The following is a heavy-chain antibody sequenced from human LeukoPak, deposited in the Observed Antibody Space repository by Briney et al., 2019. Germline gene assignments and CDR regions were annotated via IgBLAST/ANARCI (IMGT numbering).Heavy chain of an antibody. V-gene: IGHV3-53*01. CDR3: AKDRGCSSTTCYSDY. Sequence: GGSLRLSCAASGFTVSSNYMSWVRQAPGKGLEWVSVIYSGGSTYYADSVKGRFTISRDNSKNTLYLQMNSLRAEDTALYYCAKDRGCSSTTCYSDYWGQGTLVTVSS. J-gene: IGHJ4*02. CDR2: IYSGGST. CDR1: GFTVSSNY. D-gene: IGHD2-2*01.